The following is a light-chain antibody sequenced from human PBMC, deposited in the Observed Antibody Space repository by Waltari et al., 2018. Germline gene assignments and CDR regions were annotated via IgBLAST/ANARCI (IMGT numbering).Light chain of an antibody. V-gene: IGLV2-8*01. Sequence: QSALTQHPSASGSPGQSVTISCTGTTSDVGGYNYVSWYQQHPGKAPKLIISEVTKRPSGVPDRFSGSKSGNTASLTVSGLQAEDEADYYCSSYAHSNTVVFGGGTRLTVL. CDR2: EVT. CDR3: SSYAHSNTVV. CDR1: TSDVGGYNY. J-gene: IGLJ2*01.